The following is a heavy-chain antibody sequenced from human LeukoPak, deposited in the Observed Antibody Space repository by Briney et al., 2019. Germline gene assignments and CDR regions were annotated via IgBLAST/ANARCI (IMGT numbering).Heavy chain of an antibody. V-gene: IGHV3-48*02. CDR1: GFTFTTYT. Sequence: PGGSLRLSCAGPGFTFTTYTMNWVRQAPGKGPEWVSYIGGSGSTIHYADSVEGRFTISRDNAKNSLYLQMNSLRDEDTAIYYCARESHWAFDSTGPGSLVSVSS. D-gene: IGHD7-27*01. CDR2: IGGSGSTI. CDR3: ARESHWAFDS. J-gene: IGHJ4*02.